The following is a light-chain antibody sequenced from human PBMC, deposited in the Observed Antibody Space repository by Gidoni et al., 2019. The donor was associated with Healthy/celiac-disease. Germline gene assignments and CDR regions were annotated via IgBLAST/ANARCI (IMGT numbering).Light chain of an antibody. CDR3: QTWGTGIRV. V-gene: IGLV4-69*01. CDR2: LNSDGSH. J-gene: IGLJ3*02. Sequence: QLVLTQSPYASASLGASVKLTCTLSSGHSSYAIAWHQQQPEKAPRYLMKLNSDGSHSKGDGIPDRFSGSSSGAERYLTISSLQSEDEADYYCQTWGTGIRVFGGGTKLTVL. CDR1: SGHSSYA.